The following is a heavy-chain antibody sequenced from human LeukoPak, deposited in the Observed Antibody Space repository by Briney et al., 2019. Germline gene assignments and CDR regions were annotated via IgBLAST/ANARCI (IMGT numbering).Heavy chain of an antibody. V-gene: IGHV3-30*02. Sequence: PGGSLRLSCVASEFTFNSYGMHWVRQAPGKGLQWVAFIRYDGSTQYYTNSVKGRFTISRDNSKNTMYLQMNSLRAEDTAVYYCARDQRYYDILTGYYSYYFDYWGQGTLVTVSS. D-gene: IGHD3-9*01. CDR1: EFTFNSYG. CDR3: ARDQRYYDILTGYYSYYFDY. CDR2: IRYDGSTQ. J-gene: IGHJ4*02.